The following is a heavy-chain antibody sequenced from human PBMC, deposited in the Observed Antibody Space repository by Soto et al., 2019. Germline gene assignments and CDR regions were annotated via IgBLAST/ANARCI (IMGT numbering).Heavy chain of an antibody. Sequence: QVQLVQSGAEVKKPGSSVKVSCKASGGTFSSYAISWVRQAPGQGLEWMGGIIPIFGTANYAQKFQGRVTITADESTITAYMELSSLRSEDTAVYYCARDRGRYCSGGSCLTAPYYFDYWGQGTLVTVSS. J-gene: IGHJ4*02. CDR1: GGTFSSYA. V-gene: IGHV1-69*01. CDR2: IIPIFGTA. D-gene: IGHD2-15*01. CDR3: ARDRGRYCSGGSCLTAPYYFDY.